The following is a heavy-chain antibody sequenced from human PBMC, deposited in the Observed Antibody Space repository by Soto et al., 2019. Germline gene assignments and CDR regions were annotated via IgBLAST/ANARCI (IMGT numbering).Heavy chain of an antibody. CDR3: SCCHCFSTSGSYLDL. V-gene: IGHV4-31*03. Sequence: QVQLQESGPGLVKPSQTLSLTCTVSGGSIDSAGSYWSWIRQNPVEGLEWLGYVYYMGTTYYNPSLKTRNSSAPESANNQIYRKLSSVTAADTAIYYGSCCHCFSTSGSYLDLWGRGTLVTVSS. D-gene: IGHD2-2*01. J-gene: IGHJ2*01. CDR1: GGSIDSAGSY. CDR2: VYYMGTT.